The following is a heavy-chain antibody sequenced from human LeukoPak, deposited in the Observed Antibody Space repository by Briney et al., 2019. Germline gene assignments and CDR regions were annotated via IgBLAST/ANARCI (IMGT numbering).Heavy chain of an antibody. D-gene: IGHD3-10*01. Sequence: ASVKVSCKASGGTFSCYAISWVRQAPGQGLEWMGGIIPIFGTANYAQKFQGRVTITADESTSTAYMELSSLRSEDTAVYYCARSWILGSGFEVGFGEWSKYGMDVWGQGTTVTVSS. CDR2: IIPIFGTA. CDR3: ARSWILGSGFEVGFGEWSKYGMDV. V-gene: IGHV1-69*13. CDR1: GGTFSCYA. J-gene: IGHJ6*02.